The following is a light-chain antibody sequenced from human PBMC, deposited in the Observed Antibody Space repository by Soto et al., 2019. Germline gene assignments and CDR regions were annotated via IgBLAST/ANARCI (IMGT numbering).Light chain of an antibody. CDR1: SSNIGSNT. V-gene: IGLV1-44*01. CDR3: AAWDDNLNGLI. CDR2: DNN. J-gene: IGLJ1*01. Sequence: QPVLTQPPSASGTPGRRVTISCSGSSSNIGSNTVTWYLQLPGTAPKLLIYDNNDRPSGVPDRFSRSKSGTSASLAISGLQSEDEADYYCAAWDDNLNGLIFGTGTKLTVL.